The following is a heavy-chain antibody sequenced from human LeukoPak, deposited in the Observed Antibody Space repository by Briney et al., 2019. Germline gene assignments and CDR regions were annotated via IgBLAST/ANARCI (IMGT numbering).Heavy chain of an antibody. J-gene: IGHJ4*02. CDR2: IYSTGTT. CDR1: GFTVNSNY. CDR3: ARLVIDYGDRRLDY. V-gene: IGHV3-66*02. D-gene: IGHD4-17*01. Sequence: GSXRLSCAASGFTVNSNYMTWVRQAPGKGLEWVSLIYSTGTTYYADSVKGRFTISRDNSKNTLYLQMNSLRAEDTAVYYCARLVIDYGDRRLDYWGQGTLVTVSS.